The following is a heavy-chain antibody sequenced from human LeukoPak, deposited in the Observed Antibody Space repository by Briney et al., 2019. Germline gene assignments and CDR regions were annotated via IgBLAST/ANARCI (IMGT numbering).Heavy chain of an antibody. CDR3: ARGSTVGATESLGFDY. CDR2: INPNSGDT. CDR1: GYTFTSYG. V-gene: IGHV1-2*02. D-gene: IGHD1-26*01. Sequence: GASVKVSCKASGYTFTSYGINWVRQAPGQGLEWMGWINPNSGDTHYAQKFQGRVTMTRDTSISTAYMELSRLRSDDSAVYYCARGSTVGATESLGFDYWGQGTLVTVSS. J-gene: IGHJ4*02.